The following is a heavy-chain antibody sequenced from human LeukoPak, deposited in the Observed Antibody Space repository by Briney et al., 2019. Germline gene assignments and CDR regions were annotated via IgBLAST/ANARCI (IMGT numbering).Heavy chain of an antibody. CDR1: GGSISSSSYY. CDR2: IYYSGST. J-gene: IGHJ4*02. Sequence: SETLSLTCTVPGGSISSSSYYWGWIRQPPGKGLEWIGSIYYSGSTYYNPSLKSRVTISVDTSKNQFSLKLSSVTAADTAVYYCASHGYSSSWYYFDYWGQGTLVTVSS. V-gene: IGHV4-39*01. D-gene: IGHD6-13*01. CDR3: ASHGYSSSWYYFDY.